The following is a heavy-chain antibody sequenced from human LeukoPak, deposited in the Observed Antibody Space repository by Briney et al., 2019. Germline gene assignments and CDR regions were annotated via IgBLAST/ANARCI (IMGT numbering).Heavy chain of an antibody. D-gene: IGHD3-22*01. CDR1: GGSISSSSYY. V-gene: IGHV4-39*07. Sequence: SETLSLTCTVSGGSISSSSYYWGWIRQPPGKGLEWIGSIYYSGSTYYNPSLKSRVTISVDTSKNQFSLKLSSVTAADTAVYYCARHESPYYYDSSGSIDYWGQGTLVTVSS. CDR2: IYYSGST. J-gene: IGHJ4*02. CDR3: ARHESPYYYDSSGSIDY.